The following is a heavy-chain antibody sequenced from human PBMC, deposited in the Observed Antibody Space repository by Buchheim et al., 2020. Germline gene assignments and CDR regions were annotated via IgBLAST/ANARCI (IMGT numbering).Heavy chain of an antibody. J-gene: IGHJ6*02. CDR1: GYTFTSYY. D-gene: IGHD3-3*01. V-gene: IGHV1-46*01. CDR3: ASALYDFWSGSEDYYYGMDV. Sequence: QVQLVQSGAEVKKPGASVKVSCKASGYTFTSYYMHWVRQAPGQGLEWMGIINPSGGSTSYAQKFQGRVTMTRDTSTSTVYMELSSLRSEDTAVYYRASALYDFWSGSEDYYYGMDVWGQGTT. CDR2: INPSGGST.